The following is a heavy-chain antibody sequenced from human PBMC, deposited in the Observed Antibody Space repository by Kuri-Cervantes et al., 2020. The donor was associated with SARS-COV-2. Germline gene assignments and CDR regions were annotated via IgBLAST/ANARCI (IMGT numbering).Heavy chain of an antibody. CDR3: ARPYDEGPTTPN. D-gene: IGHD3-22*01. CDR2: ISSSSSTI. CDR1: GFTFSSYE. Sequence: GGSLRLSCAASGFTFSSYEMNWFRQAPGKGLEWVSYISSSSSTIYYADSVKGRFTISRDNAKSSLYLQMNSLRAEDTAVYYCARPYDEGPTTPNWGQGTLVTVSS. J-gene: IGHJ4*02. V-gene: IGHV3-48*03.